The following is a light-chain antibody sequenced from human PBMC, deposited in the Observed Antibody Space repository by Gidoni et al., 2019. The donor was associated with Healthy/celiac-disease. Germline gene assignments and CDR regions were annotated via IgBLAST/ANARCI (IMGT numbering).Light chain of an antibody. CDR3: QQYGSSPALT. CDR1: QSVSSSY. Sequence: EIVLTQSPGTLSLSPGERATLSCRASQSVSSSYLAWYQQQPGQAPRLLIYGASSRATCIPDRFSGSGSGTDFTLTISRLEPEDFAVYYCQQYGSSPALTFGGGTKVEIK. V-gene: IGKV3-20*01. CDR2: GAS. J-gene: IGKJ4*01.